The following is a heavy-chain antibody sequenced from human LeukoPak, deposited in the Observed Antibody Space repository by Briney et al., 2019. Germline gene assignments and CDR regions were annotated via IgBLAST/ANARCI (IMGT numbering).Heavy chain of an antibody. Sequence: PGRSLRLSCAASGFTFSSYAMPWVRQAPGKGLEWVAIISYDGINKYYADSVKGRFTISRDNSKSTLYLQMNSLRTEDTAVYYCASVIRTYGDCDYYYAMDVWGQGTTVTVSS. CDR2: ISYDGINK. D-gene: IGHD4-17*01. J-gene: IGHJ6*02. CDR1: GFTFSSYA. CDR3: ASVIRTYGDCDYYYAMDV. V-gene: IGHV3-30-3*01.